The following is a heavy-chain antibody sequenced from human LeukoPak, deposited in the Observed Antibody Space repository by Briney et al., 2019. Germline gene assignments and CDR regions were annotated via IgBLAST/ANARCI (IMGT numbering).Heavy chain of an antibody. J-gene: IGHJ4*02. CDR2: ISYGGST. Sequence: PSETLSLTCTVSGGSISSNSNYWAWIRQPPGRGLEWIGSISYGGSTYYSPSLESRVTISVDTSKNQFSLKLSSVTAADTAVYYCARQALWFFDHWGQGTLVTVSS. CDR1: GGSISSNSNY. CDR3: ARQALWFFDH. D-gene: IGHD2-21*01. V-gene: IGHV4-39*01.